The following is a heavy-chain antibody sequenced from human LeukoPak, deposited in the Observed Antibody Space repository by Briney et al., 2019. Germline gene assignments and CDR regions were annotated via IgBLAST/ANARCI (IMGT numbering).Heavy chain of an antibody. D-gene: IGHD6-13*01. CDR1: GFTFSSYW. J-gene: IGHJ4*02. Sequence: AGGSLRLSCAASGFTFSSYWMHWVRQAPGKGLVWVSRINTDGSSTSYADSVKGRFTISRDNAKNTLYLQMNSLRAEDTAVYYCARERRSSSWYGGGDYWGQGTLVTVSS. V-gene: IGHV3-74*01. CDR2: INTDGSST. CDR3: ARERRSSSWYGGGDY.